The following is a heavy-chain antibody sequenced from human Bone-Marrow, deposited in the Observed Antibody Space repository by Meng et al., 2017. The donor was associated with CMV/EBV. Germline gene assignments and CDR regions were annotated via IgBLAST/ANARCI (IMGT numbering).Heavy chain of an antibody. J-gene: IGHJ4*02. Sequence: ASVKVSCKASGYTFTGYYMHWVRQAPGQGLEWMGWINPNSGGTNYAQKFQGRVTMTRDTSISTAYMELSRLRSDDTAVYYCAKDRRADSNYAHFDYWGQGTLVTVSS. D-gene: IGHD4-11*01. V-gene: IGHV1-2*02. CDR3: AKDRRADSNYAHFDY. CDR1: GYTFTGYY. CDR2: INPNSGGT.